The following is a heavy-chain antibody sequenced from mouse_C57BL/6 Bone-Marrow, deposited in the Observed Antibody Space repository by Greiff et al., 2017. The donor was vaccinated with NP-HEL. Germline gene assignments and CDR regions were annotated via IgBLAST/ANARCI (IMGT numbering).Heavy chain of an antibody. CDR1: GYTFTSYD. D-gene: IGHD1-1*01. J-gene: IGHJ3*01. Sequence: VKLQESGPELVKPGASVKLSCKASGYTFTSYDINWVKQRPGQGLEWIGWIYPRDGSTKYNEKFKGKATLTVDTSSSTAYMELHSLTSEDSAVYFCAHYYGSSYGSYWGQGTLVTVSA. CDR3: AHYYGSSYGSY. CDR2: IYPRDGST. V-gene: IGHV1-85*01.